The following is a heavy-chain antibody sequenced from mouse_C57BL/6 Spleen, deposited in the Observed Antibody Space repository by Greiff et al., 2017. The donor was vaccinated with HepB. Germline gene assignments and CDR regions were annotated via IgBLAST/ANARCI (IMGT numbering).Heavy chain of an antibody. CDR2: ISDGGSYT. CDR1: GFTFSSYA. Sequence: EVKLVESGGGLVKPGGSLKLSCAASGFTFSSYAMSWVRQTPEKRLEWVATISDGGSYTYYPDNVKGRFTISRDNAKNNLYLQMSHLKSEDTAMYYCARVGGNYVPFAYWGQGTLVTVSA. J-gene: IGHJ3*01. V-gene: IGHV5-4*03. D-gene: IGHD2-1*01. CDR3: ARVGGNYVPFAY.